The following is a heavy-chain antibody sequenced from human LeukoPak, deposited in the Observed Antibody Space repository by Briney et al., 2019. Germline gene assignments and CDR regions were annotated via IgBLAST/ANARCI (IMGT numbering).Heavy chain of an antibody. CDR1: GYTFTGYY. Sequence: AAVKVSCKASGYTFTGYYMHWGRQAPGQGLEWMGWINPNSGGTNYAQKCQGRVTINRDKTLRTAFMELIRLRSDDTTAYYCSRYSPEYHDCWSGYFHNGYYFDYWGQGTLVTVSS. J-gene: IGHJ4*02. CDR3: SRYSPEYHDCWSGYFHNGYYFDY. CDR2: INPNSGGT. V-gene: IGHV1-2*02. D-gene: IGHD3-3*01.